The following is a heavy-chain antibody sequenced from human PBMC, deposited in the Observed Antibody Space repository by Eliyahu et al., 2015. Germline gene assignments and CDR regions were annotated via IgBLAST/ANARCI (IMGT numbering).Heavy chain of an antibody. CDR2: ISGSGDTI. CDR3: AKGVGGYSYGSNWFDP. D-gene: IGHD5-18*01. V-gene: IGHV3-23*01. Sequence: EVQLLESGGGLVQPGGSLXLSCAASGFTFSXNALSWVRQAPGKGLEWVSAISGSGDTIYYADSVKGRFTISRDNSKNTLYVQMNSLRAEDTAVYFCAKGVGGYSYGSNWFDPWGQGTLVTVSS. J-gene: IGHJ5*02. CDR1: GFTFSXNA.